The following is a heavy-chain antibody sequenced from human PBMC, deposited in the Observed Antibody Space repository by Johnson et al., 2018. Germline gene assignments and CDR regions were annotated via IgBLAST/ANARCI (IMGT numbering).Heavy chain of an antibody. CDR2: INHSGST. CDR1: GGTFSGSY. CDR3: VRRVVGYDFWSGYYDRFLYYYYMDV. J-gene: IGHJ6*03. V-gene: IGHV4-34*01. D-gene: IGHD3-3*01. Sequence: QVQLQQWGAGLLKPSETLSLTCAVSGGTFSGSYWSWIRQPPGKGLEWIGEINHSGSTHYNPSLKSRVTMSVDTSKNQFSLKLTSVTRADTAVYYGVRRVVGYDFWSGYYDRFLYYYYMDVGGKGTTVTVSS.